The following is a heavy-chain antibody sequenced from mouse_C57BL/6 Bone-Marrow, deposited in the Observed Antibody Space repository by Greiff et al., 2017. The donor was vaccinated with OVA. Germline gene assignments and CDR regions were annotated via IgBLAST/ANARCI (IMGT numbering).Heavy chain of an antibody. Sequence: VQLKESVAELVRPGASVKLSCTASSFNIKNTYMHWVKQRPEQGLEWIGRIDPAIGNTKYAPKLQGKATIAADTPSNTAYLQLRRLTSEETAFFYWACSYYDYEWAWCAYWGQGTLVTVSA. CDR1: SFNIKNTY. CDR3: ACSYYDYEWAWCAY. CDR2: IDPAIGNT. J-gene: IGHJ3*01. V-gene: IGHV14-3*01. D-gene: IGHD2-4*01.